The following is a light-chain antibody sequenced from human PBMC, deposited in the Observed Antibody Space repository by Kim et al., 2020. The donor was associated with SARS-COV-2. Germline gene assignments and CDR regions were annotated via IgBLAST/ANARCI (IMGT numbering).Light chain of an antibody. CDR3: QQYGSSPYT. Sequence: EIVLTQSPGILSLSAGERAVLSCRASQSVSRSYLAWYQQRPGQAPRLLIYDASSRATGIPDRFSGSGSGTDFTLTINRVEPEDVAVYSCQQYGSSPYTFGQGTKLEI. V-gene: IGKV3-20*01. CDR1: QSVSRSY. CDR2: DAS. J-gene: IGKJ2*01.